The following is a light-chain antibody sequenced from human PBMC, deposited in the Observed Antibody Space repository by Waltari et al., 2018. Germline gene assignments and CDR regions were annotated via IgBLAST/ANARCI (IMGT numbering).Light chain of an antibody. CDR3: QVWDTSSDHVV. V-gene: IGLV3-21*04. CDR1: NIGSKS. CDR2: NDS. Sequence: SYVLTQAPSVSVAPGKTARITCGGNNIGSKSVHWYQQKPGQAPVLVIYNDSDRPSGIPERFSGANSGKTATLTISRVEGGDEADYYGQVWDTSSDHVVFGGGTKLTVL. J-gene: IGLJ2*01.